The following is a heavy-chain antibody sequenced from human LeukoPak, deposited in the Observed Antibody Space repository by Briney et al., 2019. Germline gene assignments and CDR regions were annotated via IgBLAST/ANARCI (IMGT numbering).Heavy chain of an antibody. Sequence: KSSETLSLTCTVSGGSISSNIYYWAWIRQPPGKGLEWIGTIYFSGSTYYNPSLKSRVTISVDTSKNQFSLKLTSVTAADTAVYYCARLGYCSGGSCHHDYWGQGTLDTVSS. J-gene: IGHJ4*02. D-gene: IGHD2-15*01. CDR2: IYFSGST. V-gene: IGHV4-39*01. CDR3: ARLGYCSGGSCHHDY. CDR1: GGSISSNIYY.